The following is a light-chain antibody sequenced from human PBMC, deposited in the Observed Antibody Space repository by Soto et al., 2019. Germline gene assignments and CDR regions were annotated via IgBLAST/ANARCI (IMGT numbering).Light chain of an antibody. CDR2: AAS. J-gene: IGKJ5*01. V-gene: IGKV1-39*01. Sequence: IQMTQSPSSLSASVGDRVTITCRASQSISSYLNWYQQKPGKAPKLVIYAASSLQSGVPSRLSGSGSGTNLTLTISSLQPEDFAAYYCQQSYSAPITLGQGTRLEIK. CDR1: QSISSY. CDR3: QQSYSAPIT.